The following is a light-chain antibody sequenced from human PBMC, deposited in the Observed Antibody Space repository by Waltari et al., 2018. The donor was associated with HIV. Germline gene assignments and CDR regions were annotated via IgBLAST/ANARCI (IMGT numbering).Light chain of an antibody. CDR2: EVS. J-gene: IGLJ3*02. V-gene: IGLV2-8*01. CDR1: IGDVGGYDY. CDR3: MSYTGHNRWV. Sequence: QPPSASGSPGQSLTISCTGTIGDVGGYDYVSWYQQHPGKAPKLLIYEVSQRPSGVPARFSGSKSGNTASLTVSGLQAEDEADYHCMSYTGHNRWVFGGGTKLTVL.